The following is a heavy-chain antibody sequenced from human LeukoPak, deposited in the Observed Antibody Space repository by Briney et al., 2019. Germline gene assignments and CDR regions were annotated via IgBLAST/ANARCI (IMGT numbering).Heavy chain of an antibody. J-gene: IGHJ4*02. D-gene: IGHD3-22*01. V-gene: IGHV3-33*01. CDR2: IWYDGRAQ. Sequence: GGSLRLSCAASGFTFSTYGMHWVRQAPGKGLEWVAVIWYDGRAQFYAESVKGRFAVSRDNSKNTLYLQMNSLRAGDTAVYHCARGEYYHESSGYPNYWGQGTLVTVST. CDR1: GFTFSTYG. CDR3: ARGEYYHESSGYPNY.